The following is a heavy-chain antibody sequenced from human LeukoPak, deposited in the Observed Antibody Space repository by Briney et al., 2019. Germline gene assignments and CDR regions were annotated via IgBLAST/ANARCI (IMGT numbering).Heavy chain of an antibody. D-gene: IGHD5-12*01. V-gene: IGHV4-34*01. J-gene: IGHJ3*02. CDR1: GGSFSGYY. Sequence: SETLSLTCAVYGGSFSGYYWSWIRQPPGKGLEWIGEINHSGSTNYNPSLKSRVTISVDTSKNQFSLKLSSVTAVDTAVYYCARALSYSGYEVDAFDIWGQGTMVTVSS. CDR2: INHSGST. CDR3: ARALSYSGYEVDAFDI.